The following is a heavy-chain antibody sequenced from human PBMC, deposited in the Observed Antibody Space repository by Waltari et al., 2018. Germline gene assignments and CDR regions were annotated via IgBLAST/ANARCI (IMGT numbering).Heavy chain of an antibody. Sequence: QVQLQESGPGLVKPSETLSLTCAVSGYSISSGYYWGWIRQPPGKGLEWIGSIYHSGSTYYHPSLKSRFTISRDNAKNSLYLQMNSLRAEDTAVYYCAREWGSGSKDNWFDPWGQGTLVTVSS. CDR3: AREWGSGSKDNWFDP. CDR2: IYHSGST. V-gene: IGHV4-38-2*02. D-gene: IGHD3-10*01. J-gene: IGHJ5*02. CDR1: GYSISSGYY.